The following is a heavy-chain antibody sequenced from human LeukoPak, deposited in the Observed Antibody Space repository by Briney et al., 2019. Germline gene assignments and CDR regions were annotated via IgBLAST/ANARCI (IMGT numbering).Heavy chain of an antibody. V-gene: IGHV3-30-3*01. Sequence: GRSLRLSCAASGFTFSSYAMHWVRQAPGKGLEWVAVISYDGNNKYYADSVKGRFTISRDNSKNTLYLQMNSLRAEDTAVYYCARDQGFCFDYWGQGTLITVSS. CDR3: ARDQGFCFDY. D-gene: IGHD2/OR15-2a*01. J-gene: IGHJ4*02. CDR2: ISYDGNNK. CDR1: GFTFSSYA.